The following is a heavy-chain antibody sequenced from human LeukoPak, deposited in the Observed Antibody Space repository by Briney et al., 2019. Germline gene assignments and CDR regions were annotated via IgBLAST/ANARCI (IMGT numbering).Heavy chain of an antibody. V-gene: IGHV3-21*01. D-gene: IGHD5-18*01. CDR2: ISSSSSYI. J-gene: IGHJ4*02. Sequence: GGSLRLPCAVSGFTFSSYSMNWVRQAPGKGLEWVSSISSSSSYIYYADSVKGRFTISRDNAKNSLYLQMNSLRAEDTAVYYCAREGAMAFDYWGQGTLVTVSS. CDR3: AREGAMAFDY. CDR1: GFTFSSYS.